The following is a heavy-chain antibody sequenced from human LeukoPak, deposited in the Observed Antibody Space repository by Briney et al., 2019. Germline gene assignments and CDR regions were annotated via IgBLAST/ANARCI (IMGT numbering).Heavy chain of an antibody. CDR1: GFTFGSFG. CDR3: ARDKVGGLDY. Sequence: GGSLRLSCAPSGFTFGSFGMHWVRQAPGKGLEWVAIIWGDGGTQYYGDSVKGRVTISRDNSKNMLYLQMNSLRAEDTAVYYCARDKVGGLDYWGQGTLVTVSS. CDR2: IWGDGGTQ. V-gene: IGHV3-33*01. D-gene: IGHD3-16*01. J-gene: IGHJ4*02.